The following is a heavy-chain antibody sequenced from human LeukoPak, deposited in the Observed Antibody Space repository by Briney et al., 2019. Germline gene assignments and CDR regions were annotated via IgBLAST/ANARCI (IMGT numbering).Heavy chain of an antibody. J-gene: IGHJ4*02. CDR2: IIPILGIA. D-gene: IGHD2-2*01. CDR3: ARGRLVLSPFDY. V-gene: IGHV1-69*04. CDR1: GGTFSSYA. Sequence: ASVKVSCKASGGTFSSYAISWVRQAPGQGLEWMGRIIPILGIANYAQKFQGRVTITADKSTSTAYMELSSLRSEDTAVYYCARGRLVLSPFDYWGQGTLVTVSS.